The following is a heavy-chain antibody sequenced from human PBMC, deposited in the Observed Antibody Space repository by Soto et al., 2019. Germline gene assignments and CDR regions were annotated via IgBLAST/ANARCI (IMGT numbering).Heavy chain of an antibody. Sequence: EVQLVESGGGLVKPGGSLRLSCAASGFTFSSYSMNWVRQAPGKGLEWVSSISSSSSYIYYADSVKGRFTISRDNAKNLLYLQMNSLRAEDTAVYYCAAKGATRYFQHWGQGTLVTVSS. CDR1: GFTFSSYS. CDR2: ISSSSSYI. V-gene: IGHV3-21*01. CDR3: AAKGATRYFQH. J-gene: IGHJ1*01. D-gene: IGHD1-26*01.